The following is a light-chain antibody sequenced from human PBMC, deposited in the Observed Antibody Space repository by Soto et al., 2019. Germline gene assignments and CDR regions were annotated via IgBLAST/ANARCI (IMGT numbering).Light chain of an antibody. Sequence: QSALTQPASVSGSPGQSITISCTGTSSDVDAYNYVSWCQHHPGKAPKLIIYDVNNRPSGVSNRFSGSKSGNTASLTISGLQADDEAYYYCTSYTTSSTGVFGGGTKLTVL. CDR1: SSDVDAYNY. CDR3: TSYTTSSTGV. J-gene: IGLJ3*02. V-gene: IGLV2-14*03. CDR2: DVN.